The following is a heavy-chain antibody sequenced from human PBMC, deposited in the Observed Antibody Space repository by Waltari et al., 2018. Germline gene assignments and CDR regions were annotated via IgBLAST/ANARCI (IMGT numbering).Heavy chain of an antibody. J-gene: IGHJ4*02. CDR2: ISRSSSYI. CDR3: ARVFSPNVAARHFDY. D-gene: IGHD6-6*01. V-gene: IGHV3-21*01. Sequence: EVQLVESGGGLVKPGGSLRLSCAGSGFNFNNDYMSWVRQAPGKGLVGVSFISRSSSYIFYADSVKGRFTISRDNARSAVFLQMHSMRSEDTAVYYCARVFSPNVAARHFDYWGQGTLATVSS. CDR1: GFNFNNDY.